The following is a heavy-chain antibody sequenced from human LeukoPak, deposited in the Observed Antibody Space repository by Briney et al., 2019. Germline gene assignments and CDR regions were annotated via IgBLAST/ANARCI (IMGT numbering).Heavy chain of an antibody. CDR1: GDSISTHRYY. CDR3: ARFNGVGSRFDP. Sequence: SETPSLTCTVSGDSISTHRYYWGWIRQPPRKGLEWIGSFYYSGSTYYHPSLKNRVAISMDTSKNQFFLRLSSVTAADTAVYFCARFNGVGSRFDPWGQGTLVTVSS. J-gene: IGHJ5*02. CDR2: FYYSGST. D-gene: IGHD2-8*01. V-gene: IGHV4-39*01.